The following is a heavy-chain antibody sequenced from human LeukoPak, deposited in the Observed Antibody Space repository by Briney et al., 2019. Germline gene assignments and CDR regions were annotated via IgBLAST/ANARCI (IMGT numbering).Heavy chain of an antibody. CDR1: GFTFSSYA. Sequence: PGGSPRLSCAASGFTFSSYAMHWVRQAPGKGLEWVAVISYDGSNKYYADSVKGRFTISRDNSKNTLYLQMNSLRAEDTAVYYCARDLRWFGDPLWYFDLWGRGTLVTVSS. CDR2: ISYDGSNK. J-gene: IGHJ2*01. D-gene: IGHD3-10*01. V-gene: IGHV3-30-3*01. CDR3: ARDLRWFGDPLWYFDL.